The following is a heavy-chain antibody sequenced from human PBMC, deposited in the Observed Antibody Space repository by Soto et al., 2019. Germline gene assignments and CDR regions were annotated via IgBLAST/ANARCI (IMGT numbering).Heavy chain of an antibody. CDR2: ISAYNGNT. Sequence: GASVKVSCKASGYTFTSYGISWVRQAPGQGLEWMGWISAYNGNTNYAQKLQGRVTMTTDTSTSTAYMELRSLRSDDTAVYYCAQSSYYDILTGLFDPWGQGTTVTVSS. J-gene: IGHJ6*02. CDR3: AQSSYYDILTGLFDP. V-gene: IGHV1-18*01. D-gene: IGHD3-9*01. CDR1: GYTFTSYG.